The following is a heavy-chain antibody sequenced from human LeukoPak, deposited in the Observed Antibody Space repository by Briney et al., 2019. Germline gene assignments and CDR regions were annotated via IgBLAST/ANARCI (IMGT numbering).Heavy chain of an antibody. D-gene: IGHD3-3*01. CDR1: GFTFSSYS. CDR3: ARATIFGGPWGPGAFDI. Sequence: GGSLRLSCAASGFTFSSYSMNWVRQAPGKGLEWVSSISSSSSYIYYADSVKGRFTISRDNAKNSLYLQMNSLRAEDTAVYYCARATIFGGPWGPGAFDIWGQGTMVTVSS. V-gene: IGHV3-21*01. J-gene: IGHJ3*02. CDR2: ISSSSSYI.